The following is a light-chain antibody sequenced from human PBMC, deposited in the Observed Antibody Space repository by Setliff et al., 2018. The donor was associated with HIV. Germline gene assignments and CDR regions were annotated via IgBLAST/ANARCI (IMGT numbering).Light chain of an antibody. CDR2: DVR. CDR1: TSDIGGYNF. J-gene: IGLJ1*01. CDR3: SAYTTSITPVYV. V-gene: IGLV2-14*03. Sequence: QSVLTQPASVSGSPGQSITISCTGTTSDIGGYNFVSWYQQHAGEAPKLLIYDVRQRPSGVSNRFSGSKSGSTASLTISGLQSADEADYYCSAYTTSITPVYVFGTGTKVTVL.